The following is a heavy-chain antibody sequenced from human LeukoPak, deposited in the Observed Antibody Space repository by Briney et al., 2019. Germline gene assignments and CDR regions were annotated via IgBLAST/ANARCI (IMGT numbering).Heavy chain of an antibody. CDR3: AKGSASIAARPGDY. D-gene: IGHD6-6*01. CDR1: GFIFSNYA. Sequence: GGSLRLSCAASGFIFSNYAMSWVRQAPGKGLEWVSAISGSGGSTYYADSVKGRLTISRDNSKNTLYLQMNSLRAEDTAVYFCAKGSASIAARPGDYWGQGTLVTVSS. CDR2: ISGSGGST. J-gene: IGHJ4*02. V-gene: IGHV3-23*01.